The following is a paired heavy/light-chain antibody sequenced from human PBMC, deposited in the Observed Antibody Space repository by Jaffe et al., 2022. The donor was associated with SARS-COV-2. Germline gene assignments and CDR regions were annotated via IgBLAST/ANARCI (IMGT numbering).Light chain of an antibody. J-gene: IGKJ2*01. V-gene: IGKV3-20*01. CDR1: QSISSSY. CDR2: GAS. CDR3: QQYGSSPMYT. Sequence: EIVLTQSPGTLSLSPGERATLSCRASQSISSSYLAWYKQKPGQAPRLLIYGASSRATGIPDRFSGSGSGTDFTLTISRLEPEDFAVYYCQQYGSSPMYTFGQGTKLEIK.
Heavy chain of an antibody. CDR1: GFTFSNAW. CDR3: SAVVLYSFRH. J-gene: IGHJ1*01. Sequence: EAQLVESGGGLIKPGGSLRLSCAASGFTFSNAWMSWVRQAPGKGLEWVGRIKSKADGGATDYAAPVKGRFTVSRDDSRNTLYLQMNSLNTEDTAVYYCSAVVLYSFRHWGQGTLVTVSS. V-gene: IGHV3-15*01. CDR2: IKSKADGGAT. D-gene: IGHD1-26*01.